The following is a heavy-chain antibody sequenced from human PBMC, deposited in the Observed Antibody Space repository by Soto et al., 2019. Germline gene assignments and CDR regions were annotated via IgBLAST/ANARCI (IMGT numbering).Heavy chain of an antibody. D-gene: IGHD3-3*01. V-gene: IGHV3-30*18. CDR3: AKPITTFGGSSTGRGALLDY. Sequence: ESGGGVVQPGRSLRLSCAASGFTFSAFGMHWVRQAPGKGLEWVVVISNDGNHEYYADSVKGRFSISRDNSKNTFYLQMNSLSSEDTAVYFCAKPITTFGGSSTGRGALLDYWGQGILVTVSS. CDR2: ISNDGNHE. J-gene: IGHJ4*02. CDR1: GFTFSAFG.